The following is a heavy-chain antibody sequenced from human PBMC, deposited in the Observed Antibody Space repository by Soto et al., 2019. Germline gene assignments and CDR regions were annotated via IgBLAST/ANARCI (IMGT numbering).Heavy chain of an antibody. J-gene: IGHJ6*02. V-gene: IGHV1-69*01. Sequence: SVTVSCKTSRGTFNTYAISWVRQAPGQGLEWMGGLIPILTTANYAQNFQGRVTITADESTSAAYMELSSLRSEDTAVYFCARGGGAVIPDRYSGSYPDYYYGMAVWGQGTTVTVSS. CDR1: RGTFNTYA. CDR2: LIPILTTA. CDR3: ARGGGAVIPDRYSGSYPDYYYGMAV. D-gene: IGHD1-26*01.